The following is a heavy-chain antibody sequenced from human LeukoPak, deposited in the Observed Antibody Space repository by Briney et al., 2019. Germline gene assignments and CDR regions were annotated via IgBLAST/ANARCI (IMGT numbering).Heavy chain of an antibody. V-gene: IGHV3-21*01. CDR3: ARDGGMITFGGVIVKGYGMDV. Sequence: PGGSLRLSCAASLFTFSTYTMNWVRQAPGKGLEWVSSISSSSSHISYADSVKGRFTISRDLSKNTLFLQMNSLRAEDTAVYYCARDGGMITFGGVIVKGYGMDVWGQGTTVTVSS. J-gene: IGHJ6*02. CDR2: ISSSSSHI. D-gene: IGHD3-16*02. CDR1: LFTFSTYT.